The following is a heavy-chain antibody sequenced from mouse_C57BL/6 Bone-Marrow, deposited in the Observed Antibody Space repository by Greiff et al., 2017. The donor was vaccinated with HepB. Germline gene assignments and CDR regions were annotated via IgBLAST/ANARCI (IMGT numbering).Heavy chain of an antibody. D-gene: IGHD2-3*01. CDR1: GYTFTSYG. J-gene: IGHJ3*01. V-gene: IGHV1-81*01. CDR2: IYPRRGNT. Sequence: VQLQQSGAELARPGASVKLSCKASGYTFTSYGISWVKQRTGQGLEWIGEIYPRRGNTYYNAKFKGKATLTADKSSSTAYMELRSLTSEDSAVYFCARTDDGYLFAYWGQGTLVTVSA. CDR3: ARTDDGYLFAY.